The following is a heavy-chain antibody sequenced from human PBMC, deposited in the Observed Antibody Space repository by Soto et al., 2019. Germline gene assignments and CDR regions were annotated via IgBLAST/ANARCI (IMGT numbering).Heavy chain of an antibody. J-gene: IGHJ3*02. CDR3: ARISPRGDILTGYYNDAFDI. CDR1: GFSLSTSGVG. Sequence: GSGPTLVNPTQTLTLTCTFSGFSLSTSGVGVGWIRQPPGKALEWLARIDWDDDKYYSTSLKTRLTISKDTSKNQVVLTMTNMDPVDTATYYCARISPRGDILTGYYNDAFDIWGQGTMVTVSS. V-gene: IGHV2-70*11. CDR2: IDWDDDK. D-gene: IGHD3-9*01.